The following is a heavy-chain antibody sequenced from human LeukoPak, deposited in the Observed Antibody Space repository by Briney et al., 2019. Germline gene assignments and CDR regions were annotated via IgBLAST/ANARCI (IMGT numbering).Heavy chain of an antibody. V-gene: IGHV4-34*01. Sequence: PSETLSLTCAVYGGSFSGYYWSWIRQPPGNGLEWIGEINHSGSTNYNPSLKSRDTISVDTSKNQFSLKLSSVTAADTAVYYCASIGAYCGGDCYQLVEPWYDYWGQGTLVTVSS. CDR3: ASIGAYCGGDCYQLVEPWYDY. J-gene: IGHJ4*02. CDR2: INHSGST. CDR1: GGSFSGYY. D-gene: IGHD2-21*02.